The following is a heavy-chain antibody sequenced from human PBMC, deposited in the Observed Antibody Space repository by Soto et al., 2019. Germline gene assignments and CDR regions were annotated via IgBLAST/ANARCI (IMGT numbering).Heavy chain of an antibody. CDR3: ARGATADDDFWANPRGDWLDL. V-gene: IGHV1-8*01. CDR2: MNPLKGLSKT. CDR1: GYTFSSHD. J-gene: IGHJ5*02. Sequence: QVQLVQSGAEVKRPGASVKVSCKASGYTFSSHDIIWVRQPAGQGLEWMGWMNPLKGLSKTTYLPNFRSKVVMTRDSFLSTAYLELSGLRYDDTAVYFCARGATADDDFWANPRGDWLDLWGQGTLLTVSS. D-gene: IGHD3-16*01.